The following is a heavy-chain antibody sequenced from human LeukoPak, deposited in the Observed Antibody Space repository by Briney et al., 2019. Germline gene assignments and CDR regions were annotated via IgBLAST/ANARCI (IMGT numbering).Heavy chain of an antibody. CDR3: ASHYSGTYVNY. CDR2: MFAGGST. CDR1: GVSIRSYY. Sequence: SGTLSLTCTVSGVSIRSYYWSWIRQPPGKGLEWIGHMFAGGSTNQNPSLKSRVTISMDTSKNQFSLKLDSVTAADTAVYYCASHYSGTYVNYWGQGILVTVSS. J-gene: IGHJ4*02. D-gene: IGHD1-26*01. V-gene: IGHV4-59*01.